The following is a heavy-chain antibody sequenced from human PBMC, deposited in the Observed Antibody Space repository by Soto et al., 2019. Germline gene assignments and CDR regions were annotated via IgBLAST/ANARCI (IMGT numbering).Heavy chain of an antibody. CDR3: AKGIYSYGYNSFDY. CDR2: ISGSGDST. V-gene: IGHV3-23*01. Sequence: GGSLRLSCAASGFTFCSYAMSWVRQAPGKGLEWVSAISGSGDSTYDADSVKGRFTISRDNSKNTLYLQMNSLRAGDTAVYYCAKGIYSYGYNSFDYWSQGTLVTVSS. J-gene: IGHJ4*02. CDR1: GFTFCSYA. D-gene: IGHD5-18*01.